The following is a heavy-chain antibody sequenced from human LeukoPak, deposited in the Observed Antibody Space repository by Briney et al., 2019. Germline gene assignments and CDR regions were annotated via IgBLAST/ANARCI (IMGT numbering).Heavy chain of an antibody. CDR2: IRYDGINK. CDR3: AKDGNSGTYYSIDY. Sequence: PGGSLRLSCAGSGFTFSSYAMHWVRQAPGKGLEWVTFIRYDGINKYYADSVKGRFAISRDNSKNTLYLQMNSLRAEDTAVYYCAKDGNSGTYYSIDYWGQGTLVTVSS. V-gene: IGHV3-30*02. J-gene: IGHJ4*02. D-gene: IGHD1-26*01. CDR1: GFTFSSYA.